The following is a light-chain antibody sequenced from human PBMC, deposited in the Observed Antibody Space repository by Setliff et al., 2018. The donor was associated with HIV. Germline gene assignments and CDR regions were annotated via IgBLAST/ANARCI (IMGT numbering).Light chain of an antibody. Sequence: ALTQPASVSGSPGQSITISCTGTSSDVGGYYSVSWYQQHPGKAPKLLIYDVTNRPSGVSNRFSGSKSGNTASLTISGLQPEDEADYYCSSYTSSSTYVFGTGTKVTVL. CDR2: DVT. CDR1: SSDVGGYYS. J-gene: IGLJ1*01. CDR3: SSYTSSSTYV. V-gene: IGLV2-14*03.